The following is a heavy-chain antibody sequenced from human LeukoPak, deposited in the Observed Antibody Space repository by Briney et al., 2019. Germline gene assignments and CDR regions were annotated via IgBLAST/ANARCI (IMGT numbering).Heavy chain of an antibody. V-gene: IGHV4-59*08. Sequence: PSETLSLTCTVSGGSISSYYWSWIRQPPGKGLEWIGYIYYSGSTNYNPSFKSRVTISVDTSKNQFSLKLSSVTAADTAVYYCARHGVYGGTLDYWGQGTLVTVSS. D-gene: IGHD2-15*01. CDR2: IYYSGST. CDR1: GGSISSYY. CDR3: ARHGVYGGTLDY. J-gene: IGHJ4*02.